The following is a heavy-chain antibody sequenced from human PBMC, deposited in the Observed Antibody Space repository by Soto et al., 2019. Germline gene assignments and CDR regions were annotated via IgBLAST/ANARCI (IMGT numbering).Heavy chain of an antibody. Sequence: PGGSLRLSCAASGFTFSDYYMSWIRQAPGKGLEWVSYISSSGSTIYYADSVKGRFTISRDNAKNSLYLQMNSLRAEDTAVYYCARERYYDYIWGSYRRGEYYFDYWGQGTLVTVSS. CDR2: ISSSGSTI. CDR3: ARERYYDYIWGSYRRGEYYFDY. V-gene: IGHV3-11*01. J-gene: IGHJ4*02. D-gene: IGHD3-16*02. CDR1: GFTFSDYY.